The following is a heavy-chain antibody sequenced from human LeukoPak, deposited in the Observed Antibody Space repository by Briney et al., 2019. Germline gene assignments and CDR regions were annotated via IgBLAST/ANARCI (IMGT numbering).Heavy chain of an antibody. V-gene: IGHV3-53*01. Sequence: PGGSLRLSCAASGFTVSSNYMSWVRQAPGKGLEWVSVIYSGGSTYYADSVKGRFSISRDNSKNTLYLQMNSLRAEGTAVYYCARDLSPWETRNPDAFDIWGQGTMATVSS. CDR2: IYSGGST. CDR3: ARDLSPWETRNPDAFDI. CDR1: GFTVSSNY. J-gene: IGHJ3*02. D-gene: IGHD1-14*01.